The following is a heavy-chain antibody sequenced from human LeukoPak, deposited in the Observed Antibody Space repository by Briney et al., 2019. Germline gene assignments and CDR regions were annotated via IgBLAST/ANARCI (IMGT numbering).Heavy chain of an antibody. Sequence: PSETLSLTCAVYGGSFSGYYWSWIRQPPGKGLEWIGEINHSGSTNYNPSLKSRVTISVDTSKNQFSLKLSSVTAADTAVYYCARDAGAAGGERGLDFWGRGTGAPVS. CDR1: GGSFSGYY. J-gene: IGHJ4*02. CDR3: ARDAGAAGGERGLDF. D-gene: IGHD3-10*01. CDR2: INHSGST. V-gene: IGHV4-34*01.